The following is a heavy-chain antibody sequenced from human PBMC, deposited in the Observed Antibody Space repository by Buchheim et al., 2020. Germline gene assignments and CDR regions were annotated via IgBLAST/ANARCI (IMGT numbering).Heavy chain of an antibody. CDR3: TRDNNNLFDF. D-gene: IGHD5-24*01. J-gene: IGHJ4*02. CDR1: GFTFSDYW. Sequence: EVQLVESGGGFVQPGGSLRLSCVASGFTFSDYWMSWVRQAPGKGLELVANIKTDGVEKHYVDSVKGRFIISRENARHPLYLQMNTLRAEDTAVYYCTRDNNNLFDFWGQGTL. CDR2: IKTDGVEK. V-gene: IGHV3-7*01.